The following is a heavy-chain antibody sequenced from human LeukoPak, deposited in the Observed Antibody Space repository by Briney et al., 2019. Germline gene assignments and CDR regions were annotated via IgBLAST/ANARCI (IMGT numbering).Heavy chain of an antibody. V-gene: IGHV1-46*01. CDR1: GYTFTSYY. Sequence: ASVTVSFKASGYTFTSYYMHWVRQAPGQGLEWMGIINPSGGSTSYEQKFQGRVTMTRDTSTSTVYMELSSLRSEDTAVYYCASGGSTDYYYYYYMDVWGKGTTVTVSS. D-gene: IGHD3-16*01. CDR2: INPSGGST. CDR3: ASGGSTDYYYYYYMDV. J-gene: IGHJ6*03.